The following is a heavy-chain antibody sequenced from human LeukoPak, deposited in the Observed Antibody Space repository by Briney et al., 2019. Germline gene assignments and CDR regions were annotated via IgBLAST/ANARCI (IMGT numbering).Heavy chain of an antibody. CDR2: IYYSGST. Sequence: PSETLSLTCTVSGGSISSGDYYWSWIRQPPGKGLEWIGYIYYSGSTYYNPSLKSRVTISVDTSKNQFSLKLSSVTAADTAVYYCARVLPRDNWFDPWGQGTLVTVSS. CDR3: ARVLPRDNWFDP. D-gene: IGHD1-26*01. J-gene: IGHJ5*02. V-gene: IGHV4-30-4*01. CDR1: GGSISSGDYY.